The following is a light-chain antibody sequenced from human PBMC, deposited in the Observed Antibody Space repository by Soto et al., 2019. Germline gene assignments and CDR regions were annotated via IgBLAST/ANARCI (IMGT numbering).Light chain of an antibody. CDR1: QSVSSN. CDR3: QQYNNWPPYT. Sequence: EIVMTQSPATLSVSPGERATLSCRASQSVSSNLACYQQKHGQAPWLLIYGASTRATGIPARFSGSGSGTEFSLTISSLQYEDVAVYYCQQYNNWPPYTFGQGTKLEIK. J-gene: IGKJ2*01. V-gene: IGKV3-15*01. CDR2: GAS.